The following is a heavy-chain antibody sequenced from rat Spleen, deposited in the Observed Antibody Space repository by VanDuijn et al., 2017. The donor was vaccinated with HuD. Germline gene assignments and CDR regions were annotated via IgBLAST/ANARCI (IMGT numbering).Heavy chain of an antibody. CDR1: GFTFSNYG. J-gene: IGHJ3*01. V-gene: IGHV5-19*01. D-gene: IGHD1-6*01. Sequence: EVQLVEAGGGLVQPGRSLKLSCAASGFTFSNYGMAWVRQAPTKVLEWVASISPSGGRTYYRGSVKGRFTISRDNAKSTLYLQMDSLRSDDTSTYYCATYSDYATSPFAYWVRGTLVTVSS. CDR3: ATYSDYATSPFAY. CDR2: ISPSGGRT.